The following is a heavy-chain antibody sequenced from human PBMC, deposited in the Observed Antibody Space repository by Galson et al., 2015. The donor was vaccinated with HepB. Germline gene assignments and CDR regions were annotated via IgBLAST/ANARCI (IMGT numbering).Heavy chain of an antibody. J-gene: IGHJ6*02. CDR2: INNEGTGT. CDR3: ARGDYLVPRGVEVDYYYHGLDV. D-gene: IGHD2-21*01. V-gene: IGHV3-74*03. Sequence: LRLSCAASGFTFTSHWMYWVRQAPGKGLEWISRINNEGTGTMYADSVKGRFSISRDNSKNTVYLQMSSLRAEDTAVYYCARGDYLVPRGVEVDYYYHGLDVWGQGTTVTVSS. CDR1: GFTFTSHW.